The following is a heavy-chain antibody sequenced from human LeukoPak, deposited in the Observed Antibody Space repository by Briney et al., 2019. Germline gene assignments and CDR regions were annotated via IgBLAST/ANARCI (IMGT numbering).Heavy chain of an antibody. J-gene: IGHJ5*02. CDR2: INPNSGGT. CDR1: GYTFTGYY. Sequence: ASVTVSCKASGYTFTGYYMHWVRQAPGQGLEWMGWINPNSGGTNYAQKFQGRVTMTRDTSISTAYMELSRLRSDDTAVYYCARDLATLLLWFGELLNDENWFDPWGQGTLVTVSS. V-gene: IGHV1-2*02. CDR3: ARDLATLLLWFGELLNDENWFDP. D-gene: IGHD3-10*01.